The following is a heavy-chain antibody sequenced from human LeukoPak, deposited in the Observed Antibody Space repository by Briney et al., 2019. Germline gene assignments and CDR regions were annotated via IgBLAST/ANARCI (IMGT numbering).Heavy chain of an antibody. Sequence: SVKVSCKASGGTFSSYAISWVRQAPRQGLEWMGGIIPIFGTANYARKFQGRVTITTDESTSTAYMELSSLRSEDTAVYYCASASILTGSWHYFDYWGQGTLVTVSS. V-gene: IGHV1-69*05. D-gene: IGHD3-9*01. CDR2: IIPIFGTA. CDR3: ASASILTGSWHYFDY. J-gene: IGHJ4*02. CDR1: GGTFSSYA.